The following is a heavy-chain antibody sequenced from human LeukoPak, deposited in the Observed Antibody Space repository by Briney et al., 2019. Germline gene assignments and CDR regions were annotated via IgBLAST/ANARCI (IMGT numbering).Heavy chain of an antibody. CDR1: GYTFTSYG. Sequence: ASGKVSCKASGYTFTSYGISWVRQAPGQGLEWRGWISAYNGNTNYAQKLQGRVTMTTDTSTSTAYMELRSLRSDDTAVYYCARVVGSYYRYYGMDVWGQGTTVTVSS. CDR3: ARVVGSYYRYYGMDV. V-gene: IGHV1-18*01. CDR2: ISAYNGNT. J-gene: IGHJ6*02. D-gene: IGHD1-26*01.